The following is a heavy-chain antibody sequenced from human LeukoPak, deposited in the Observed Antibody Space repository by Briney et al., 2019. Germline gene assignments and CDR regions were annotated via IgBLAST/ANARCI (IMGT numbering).Heavy chain of an antibody. J-gene: IGHJ6*02. CDR1: GFTFSSYS. Sequence: GGSLRLSCAASGFTFSSYSMNWVRQAPGKGLEWVSSISSSSSYIYYADSVKGRFTISRDNAKNSLYLQMNSLRAEDTAVYYCARDFDPSVAYCGGDCYSVYYYGMDVWGRGTTVTVSS. CDR2: ISSSSSYI. CDR3: ARDFDPSVAYCGGDCYSVYYYGMDV. V-gene: IGHV3-21*01. D-gene: IGHD2-21*02.